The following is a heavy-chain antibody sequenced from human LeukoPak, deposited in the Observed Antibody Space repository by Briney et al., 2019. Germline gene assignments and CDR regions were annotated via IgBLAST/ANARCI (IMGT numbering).Heavy chain of an antibody. CDR1: GYTFTNYY. CDR2: INPSGGST. J-gene: IGHJ3*01. CDR3: ARGGGSDALDF. D-gene: IGHD2-15*01. Sequence: ASVKVSCKASGYTFTNYYMHWVRQAPGQGLEWMGIINPSGGSTNNAQMFQNRVTMTRDTSTSTVYMELSSLRSEDTAVYYCARGGGSDALDFWGQGTMVTVSP. V-gene: IGHV1-46*01.